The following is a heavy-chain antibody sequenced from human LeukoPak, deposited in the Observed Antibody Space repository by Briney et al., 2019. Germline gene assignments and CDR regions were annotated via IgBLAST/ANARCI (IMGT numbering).Heavy chain of an antibody. CDR2: IRYDGSNK. Sequence: GGSLRLSCAASGFSVRSNYMSWVRQAPGKGLEWVAFIRYDGSNKYYADSVKGRFTISRDNSKNTLYLQMNSLRAEDTAVYYCAKDQITMVRGVIPHYYYYMDVWGKGTTVTISS. CDR1: GFSVRSNY. V-gene: IGHV3-30*02. D-gene: IGHD3-10*01. CDR3: AKDQITMVRGVIPHYYYYMDV. J-gene: IGHJ6*03.